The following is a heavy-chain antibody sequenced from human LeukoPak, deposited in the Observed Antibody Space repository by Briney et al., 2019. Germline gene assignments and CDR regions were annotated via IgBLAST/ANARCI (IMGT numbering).Heavy chain of an antibody. CDR2: ISSNGDNT. CDR1: GFTFSTYV. Sequence: HPGGSLRLSCSVSGFTFSTYVMHWVRQAPGKGLEYVSAISSNGDNTYYADSVKGRFTISRDNSKNTLYLQTSSLRADDTAVCYCVRGTGYWGQGTLVTVSS. CDR3: VRGTGY. J-gene: IGHJ4*02. V-gene: IGHV3-64D*06.